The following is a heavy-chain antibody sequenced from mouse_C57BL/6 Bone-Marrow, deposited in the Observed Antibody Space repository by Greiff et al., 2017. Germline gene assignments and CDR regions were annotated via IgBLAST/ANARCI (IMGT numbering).Heavy chain of an antibody. CDR3: ARFPYYYGYFDY. D-gene: IGHD1-1*01. J-gene: IGHJ2*01. CDR2: INPSTGGT. V-gene: IGHV1-42*01. Sequence: DVQLQESGPELVKPGASVKISCKASGYSFTGYYMNWVKQSPEKSLEWIGEINPSTGGTTYNQKFKAKATLTVDKSSSTAYMQLKSLTSEDSAVYYCARFPYYYGYFDYWGQGTTLTVSS. CDR1: GYSFTGYY.